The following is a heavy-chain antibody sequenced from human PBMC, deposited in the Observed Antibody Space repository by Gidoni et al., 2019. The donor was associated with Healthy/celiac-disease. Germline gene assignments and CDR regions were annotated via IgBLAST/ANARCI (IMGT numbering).Heavy chain of an antibody. J-gene: IGHJ5*02. CDR3: ARQVTIFGVVIANWFDP. CDR2: IYYSGST. CDR1: GGSISSSSYY. D-gene: IGHD3-3*01. V-gene: IGHV4-39*01. Sequence: QLQLQESGPGLVKPSETLSLTCTVSGGSISSSSYYWGWISQRPGKGLEWIGSIYYSGSTYYNPSLKSRVTISVDTSKNQFSLKLSSVTAADTAVYYCARQVTIFGVVIANWFDPWGQGTLVTVSS.